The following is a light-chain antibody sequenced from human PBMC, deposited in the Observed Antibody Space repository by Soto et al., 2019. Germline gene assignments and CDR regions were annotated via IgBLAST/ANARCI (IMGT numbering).Light chain of an antibody. CDR3: QSYDSSLSGFLSVV. CDR2: GNS. V-gene: IGLV1-40*01. J-gene: IGLJ2*01. Sequence: QSVLTQPPSVSGAPGQRVTISCTGSSSNIGAGYDVHWYQQLPGTAPKLLIYGNSNRPSGVPDRFSGSKSGTSASLAITGLRAEDEADYYCQSYDSSLSGFLSVVFGGGTKLTVL. CDR1: SSNIGAGYD.